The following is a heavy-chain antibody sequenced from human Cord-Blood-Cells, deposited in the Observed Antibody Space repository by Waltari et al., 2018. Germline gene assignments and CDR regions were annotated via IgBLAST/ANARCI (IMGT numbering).Heavy chain of an antibody. J-gene: IGHJ4*02. D-gene: IGHD6-13*01. Sequence: EVQLVESGGGLVQPGGSLRLSCAASGFTFSSYWISWVRQAPGKGLEWVANIKQDGSEKYYVDSVKGRFTISRDNAKNSLYLQMNSLRAEDTAVYYCAREVYGSSFYDYWGQGTMVTVSS. CDR2: IKQDGSEK. CDR1: GFTFSSYW. V-gene: IGHV3-7*01. CDR3: AREVYGSSFYDY.